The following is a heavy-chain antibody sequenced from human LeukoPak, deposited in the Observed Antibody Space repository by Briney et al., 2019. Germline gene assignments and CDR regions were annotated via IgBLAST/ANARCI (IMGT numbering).Heavy chain of an antibody. CDR1: GFTFTSYW. CDR2: IRQDGREK. D-gene: IGHD3-10*01. J-gene: IGHJ5*01. V-gene: IGHV3-7*01. Sequence: GGSLRLSCAASGFTFTSYWLSWVRQAPGKGLEWVANIRQDGREKSYADSVKGRFTISRDNAKTSVYLQMNSLRVEDTTVYYCAREGVGGFDSWGQGTLVTVSS. CDR3: AREGVGGFDS.